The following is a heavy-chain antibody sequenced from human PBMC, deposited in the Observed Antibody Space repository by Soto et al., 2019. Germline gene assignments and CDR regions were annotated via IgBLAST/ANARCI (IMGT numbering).Heavy chain of an antibody. CDR3: ASVRGGYYYAMDV. CDR1: GGSITSNW. Sequence: SETLSLTCAVSGGSITSNWWSWVRQPPGKGLEWIGEIYHNGRTYYNPSLRSRVTISIDRSKNQFSLKLSSVTAADTAVYYCASVRGGYYYAMDVWGQGTTVTVSS. V-gene: IGHV4-4*02. J-gene: IGHJ6*02. D-gene: IGHD3-10*02. CDR2: IYHNGRT.